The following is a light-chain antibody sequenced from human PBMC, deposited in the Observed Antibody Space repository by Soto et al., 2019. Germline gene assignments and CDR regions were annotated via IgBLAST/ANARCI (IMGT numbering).Light chain of an antibody. CDR3: CSYAGSSTLV. CDR1: SSDVGAFNF. J-gene: IGLJ3*02. CDR2: NVY. Sequence: QSVLTQPASVSGSPGQSITISCTGTSSDVGAFNFVSWHQQHPGKAPKLMIYNVYDRPSGVSYRFSGSKYGNTASLTISGLQAEDEADYYCCSYAGSSTLVFGGGTKLTVL. V-gene: IGLV2-23*02.